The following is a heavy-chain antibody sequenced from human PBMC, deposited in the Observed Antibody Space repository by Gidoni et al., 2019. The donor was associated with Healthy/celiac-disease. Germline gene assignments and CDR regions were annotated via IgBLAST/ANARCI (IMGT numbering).Heavy chain of an antibody. V-gene: IGHV3-9*01. CDR3: AKELGESSADYYYYGMDV. CDR2: ISWNSGSI. Sequence: EVQLVESGGGLVQPGRSLRLSCAASGFTFDDYAMHWVRQAPGKGLEWVSGISWNSGSIGYADSVKGRFTISRDNAKNSLYLQMNSLRAEDTALYYCAKELGESSADYYYYGMDVWGQGTTVTVSS. CDR1: GFTFDDYA. D-gene: IGHD3-10*01. J-gene: IGHJ6*02.